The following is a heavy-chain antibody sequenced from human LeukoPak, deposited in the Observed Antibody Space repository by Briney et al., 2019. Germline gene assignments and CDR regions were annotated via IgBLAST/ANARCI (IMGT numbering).Heavy chain of an antibody. CDR1: GDSISGFY. J-gene: IGHJ3*02. V-gene: IGHV4-59*01. CDR3: AKGGWQLLPDAFDI. CDR2: IYYSGSA. Sequence: SETLSLTCAVSGDSISGFYWSWIRQPPGKGLEWIGYIYYSGSANYNPSLKSRVTISVDTSKNQFSLKLNSVTAADTAVYYCAKGGWQLLPDAFDIWGQGTMVTVSS. D-gene: IGHD1-26*01.